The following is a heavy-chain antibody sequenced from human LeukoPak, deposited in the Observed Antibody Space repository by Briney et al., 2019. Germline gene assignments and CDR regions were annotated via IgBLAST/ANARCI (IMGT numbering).Heavy chain of an antibody. CDR1: GGSFSGYY. V-gene: IGHV4-34*01. CDR2: INHSGST. CDR3: ARAPHTYYDSSGYAYGGFQH. Sequence: SETLSLTCAVYGGSFSGYYWSWIRQPPGKGLEWIGEINHSGSTNYNPSLKSRVTISVDTSKNQFSLELSSVTVADTAVYYCARAPHTYYDSSGYAYGGFQHWGQGTLVTVSS. D-gene: IGHD3-22*01. J-gene: IGHJ1*01.